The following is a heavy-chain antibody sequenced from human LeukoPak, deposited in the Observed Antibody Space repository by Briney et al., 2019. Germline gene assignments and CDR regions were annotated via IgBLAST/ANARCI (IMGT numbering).Heavy chain of an antibody. CDR3: ARVRGQQLVLFDY. CDR2: IKPNSGGT. V-gene: IGHV1-2*02. Sequence: ASVKVSCKASGYTFTGYFMHWVRPAPGQGLEWMGWIKPNSGGTNYAQKFQGRVNMTRDTSISTAYMELSRLRSDDTAVYYCARVRGQQLVLFDYWGQGTLVTVSS. D-gene: IGHD6-13*01. CDR1: GYTFTGYF. J-gene: IGHJ4*02.